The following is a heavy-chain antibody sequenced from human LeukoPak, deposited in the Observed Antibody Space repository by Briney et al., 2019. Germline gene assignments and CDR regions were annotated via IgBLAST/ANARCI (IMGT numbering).Heavy chain of an antibody. D-gene: IGHD3-16*02. J-gene: IGHJ4*02. V-gene: IGHV3-23*01. Sequence: GGSLRLSCAASGFTFSSYAMSWVRQAPGKGLEWVSAISGSGGSTYYADSVKGRFTISRGNSKNTLYLQMNSLRAEDTAVYYCAKDLITFGGVIPHFDYWGQGTLVTVSS. CDR3: AKDLITFGGVIPHFDY. CDR1: GFTFSSYA. CDR2: ISGSGGST.